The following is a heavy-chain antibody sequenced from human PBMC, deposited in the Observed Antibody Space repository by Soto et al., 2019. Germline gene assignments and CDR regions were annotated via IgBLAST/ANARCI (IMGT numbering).Heavy chain of an antibody. CDR1: GDTFSSYV. Sequence: QVQLVRSGAEVKKPGSSVKVSCKASGDTFSSYVLSWVRQAPGQGLEWMGGIIPMFGTSNYTQKFQGRVTITADESTSTAYMELSSLRSEDTAVYYCARITMTTVTVWFDPWGQGTLVTVSS. CDR3: ARITMTTVTVWFDP. CDR2: IIPMFGTS. D-gene: IGHD4-17*01. J-gene: IGHJ5*02. V-gene: IGHV1-69*01.